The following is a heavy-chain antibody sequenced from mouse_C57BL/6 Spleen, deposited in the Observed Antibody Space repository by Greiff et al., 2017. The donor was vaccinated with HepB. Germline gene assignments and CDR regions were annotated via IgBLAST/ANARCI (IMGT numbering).Heavy chain of an antibody. V-gene: IGHV1-82*01. CDR2: IYPGDGDT. CDR3: ARNWDRGYFDV. J-gene: IGHJ1*03. CDR1: GYAFSSFW. D-gene: IGHD4-1*01. Sequence: VQLQQSGPELVKPGASVKISCKASGYAFSSFWMNWVKQRPGKGLEWIGRIYPGDGDTNYNGKFKGKATLTADKSSSTAYMQLSSLTSEDSAVYFCARNWDRGYFDVWGTGTTVTVSS.